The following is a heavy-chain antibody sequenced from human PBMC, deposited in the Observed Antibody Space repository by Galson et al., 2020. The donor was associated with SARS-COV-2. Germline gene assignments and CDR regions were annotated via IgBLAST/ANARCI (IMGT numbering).Heavy chain of an antibody. Sequence: GGSLRLSCAASGFALSNSAMHWVRQAPGKGLEWVAIISYDGTTKYNSDSVKGRFTISRDISKNTLYLQMNSLRPEDTAVYYCARETDVHTSGWYDSWGQGARVSVSS. CDR3: ARETDVHTSGWYDS. J-gene: IGHJ5*01. CDR1: GFALSNSA. V-gene: IGHV3-30*04. CDR2: ISYDGTTK. D-gene: IGHD6-19*01.